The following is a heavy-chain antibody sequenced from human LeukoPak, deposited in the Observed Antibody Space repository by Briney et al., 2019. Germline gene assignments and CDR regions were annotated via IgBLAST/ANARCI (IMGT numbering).Heavy chain of an antibody. J-gene: IGHJ1*01. D-gene: IGHD2-21*02. CDR3: AREGMSGDTPFQH. V-gene: IGHV4-31*03. CDR1: GGSISSGGYS. CDR2: IYYSGST. Sequence: SETLSLTCTVSGGSISSGGYSWSWIRQHPGKGLEWIGYIYYSGSTYYNPSLKSRVTISVDTSKNQFSLKLSSVTAADTAVYYCAREGMSGDTPFQHWGQGTLVTVSS.